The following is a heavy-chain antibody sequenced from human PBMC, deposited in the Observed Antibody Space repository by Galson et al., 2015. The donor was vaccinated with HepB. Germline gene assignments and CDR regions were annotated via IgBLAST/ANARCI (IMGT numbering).Heavy chain of an antibody. Sequence: QSGAEVKKPGESLKISCKGSGYSFATYCIGWVRQMPGKGLEWMGIICPGDSETRYSPSFQSQVTISADKSISTAYLQWSSLKASDTAMYFCARLRSWYSRFDPWGQGTLVTVSS. CDR1: GYSFATYC. CDR2: ICPGDSET. J-gene: IGHJ5*02. CDR3: ARLRSWYSRFDP. V-gene: IGHV5-51*01. D-gene: IGHD6-13*01.